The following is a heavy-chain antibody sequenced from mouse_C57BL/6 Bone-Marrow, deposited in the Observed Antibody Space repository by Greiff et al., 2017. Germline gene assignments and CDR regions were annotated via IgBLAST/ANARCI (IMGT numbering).Heavy chain of an antibody. D-gene: IGHD2-1*01. Sequence: EVKVEESGEGLVKPGGSLKLSCAASGFTFSSYAMSWVRQTPEKRLEWVAYISSGGDYIYYADTVKGRFTISRDNARNTLYLQMSSRKAEDTAMYYCTAVCYGNPWYFDVWGTGTTVTVSS. J-gene: IGHJ1*03. CDR3: TAVCYGNPWYFDV. V-gene: IGHV5-9-1*02. CDR2: ISSGGDYI. CDR1: GFTFSSYA.